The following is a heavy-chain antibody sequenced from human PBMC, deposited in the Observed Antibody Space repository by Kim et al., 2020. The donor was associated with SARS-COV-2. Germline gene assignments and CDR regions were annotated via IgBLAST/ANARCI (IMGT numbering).Heavy chain of an antibody. CDR2: ISSNGGST. J-gene: IGHJ6*02. Sequence: GGSLRLSCAASGFTFSSYAIHWVRQAPGKGLEYVSTISSNGGSTFYATSVKGRFTISRDNSKNTLYLQMGSLGAEDMAVYYCAANYLAAAEEGMDVWGQGTTVAVSS. CDR3: AANYLAAAEEGMDV. CDR1: GFTFSSYA. D-gene: IGHD6-13*01. V-gene: IGHV3-64*01.